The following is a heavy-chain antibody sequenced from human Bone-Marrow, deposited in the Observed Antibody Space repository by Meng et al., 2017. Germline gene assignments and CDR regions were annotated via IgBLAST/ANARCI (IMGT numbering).Heavy chain of an antibody. D-gene: IGHD2-15*01. CDR2: IYYSGST. CDR3: ARGYCSGGSCYDY. CDR1: GGSISSYY. J-gene: IGHJ4*02. Sequence: GSLRLSCTVSGGSISSYYWSWIRQPPGKGREWIGYIYYSGSTNYNPSLKSRVTISVDTSKNQFSLKLSSVTAADTAVYYCARGYCSGGSCYDYWGQGTLVTVSS. V-gene: IGHV4-59*01.